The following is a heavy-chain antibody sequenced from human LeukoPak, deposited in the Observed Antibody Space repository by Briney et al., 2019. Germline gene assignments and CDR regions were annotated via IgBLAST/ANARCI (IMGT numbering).Heavy chain of an antibody. J-gene: IGHJ4*02. D-gene: IGHD6-13*01. CDR2: ILPDGNDK. V-gene: IGHV3-30*18. CDR3: AKDRTSTWSWDY. Sequence: GGSLRLSCAASGFTFSSYDMHWVRQAPGRGLEWVAIILPDGNDKYYADSVKGRFTISRDNSKDTLDLQMNSLRAEDTAVYYCAKDRTSTWSWDYWGQGTLVIVSS. CDR1: GFTFSSYD.